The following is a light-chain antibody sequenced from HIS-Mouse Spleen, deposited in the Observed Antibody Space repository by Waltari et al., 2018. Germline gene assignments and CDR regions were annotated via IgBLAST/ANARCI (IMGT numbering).Light chain of an antibody. V-gene: IGLV1-47*01. Sequence: QSVLTQPPSASGTPGQRVTISCSGSSSNIGSNYVYWYQQLPGTAPKLLIYRNKQRPSGFPDRFSGSNAGTSASLAISGLRSEDEADYYCAAWDDSLSGPVFGGGTKLTVL. CDR2: RNK. J-gene: IGLJ3*02. CDR3: AAWDDSLSGPV. CDR1: SSNIGSNY.